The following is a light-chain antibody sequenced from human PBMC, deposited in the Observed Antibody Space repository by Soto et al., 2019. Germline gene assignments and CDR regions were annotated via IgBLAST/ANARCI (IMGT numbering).Light chain of an antibody. J-gene: IGLJ1*01. CDR2: EVS. CDR3: FSFTTDWTHV. Sequence: QSVLTQPASVSGSPGQSITISCTGTSSDVGAYNYVSWFQQHPGKAPTLIISEVSNRPSGVSNRFSGSKSGNAASLTISGLHAEDEADYFCFSFTTDWTHVFGTGTKVTVL. CDR1: SSDVGAYNY. V-gene: IGLV2-14*01.